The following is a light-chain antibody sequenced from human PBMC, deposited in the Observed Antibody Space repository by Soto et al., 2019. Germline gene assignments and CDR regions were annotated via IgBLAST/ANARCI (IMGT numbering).Light chain of an antibody. V-gene: IGLV2-8*01. J-gene: IGLJ2*01. CDR3: ISNVGSTNLKI. Sequence: QSALTQPPSASGSPGQSVTISGTGTNSDAGGSTYVSWYQQHPGKAPKLVIYEVIKRPSGVPDRFSGSRSGNTASLTVSGLQAEDEADYYCISNVGSTNLKIFGGGTKLTVL. CDR1: NSDAGGSTY. CDR2: EVI.